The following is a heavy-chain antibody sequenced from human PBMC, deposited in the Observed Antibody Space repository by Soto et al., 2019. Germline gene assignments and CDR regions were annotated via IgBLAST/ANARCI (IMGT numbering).Heavy chain of an antibody. CDR3: AREYYDSSGYYYYYYGMDV. CDR1: GYTFTGYY. V-gene: IGHV1-2*04. D-gene: IGHD3-22*01. Sequence: ASVKVSCKASGYTFTGYYMHWVRQAPGQGLEWMGWINPNSDGTNYAQKFQGWVTMTRDTSISTAYMELSRLRSDDTAVYYCAREYYDSSGYYYYYYGMDVWGQGTTVTVSS. J-gene: IGHJ6*02. CDR2: INPNSDGT.